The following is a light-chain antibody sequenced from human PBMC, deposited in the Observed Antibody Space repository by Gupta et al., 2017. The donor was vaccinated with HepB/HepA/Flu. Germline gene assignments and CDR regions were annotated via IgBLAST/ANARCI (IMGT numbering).Light chain of an antibody. CDR2: EVS. V-gene: IGLV2-23*02. CDR3: CSYGGSSTSLYV. J-gene: IGLJ1*01. CDR1: SSDVGSYNL. Sequence: QSALTQPASVSGSPGQSITISCTGTSSDVGSYNLVSWYQQHPGKAPKLMIYEVSKRPSGVSNRFSGSKSGNTASLTISGLQAEDEADYYCCSYGGSSTSLYVFGTGTKVTVL.